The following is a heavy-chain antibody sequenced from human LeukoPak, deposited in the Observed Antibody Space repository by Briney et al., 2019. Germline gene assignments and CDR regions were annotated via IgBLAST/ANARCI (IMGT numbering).Heavy chain of an antibody. Sequence: SETLSLTCTVSGGSISSYYWSWIRQPPGKGLEWIGYIYYSGSTNYNPSLKSRVTISVDTSKNQFSLKLSSVTAADTAVYYCARARLAARPFDYWGQGTLVTVSS. J-gene: IGHJ4*02. CDR3: ARARLAARPFDY. V-gene: IGHV4-59*12. D-gene: IGHD6-6*01. CDR2: IYYSGST. CDR1: GGSISSYY.